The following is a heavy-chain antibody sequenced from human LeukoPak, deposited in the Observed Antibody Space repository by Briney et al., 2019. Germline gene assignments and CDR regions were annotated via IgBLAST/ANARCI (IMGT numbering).Heavy chain of an antibody. CDR2: ISYDGSNK. Sequence: QSGGSLRLSCAASGFTFSSYGMHWVRQAPGKGLEWVAVISYDGSNKYYADSVKGRFTISRDNSKNTLYLQMNSLRAEDTAVYYCAKDSARSGWFQGAIGSFDYWGQGTLVTVSS. CDR1: GFTFSSYG. D-gene: IGHD6-19*01. CDR3: AKDSARSGWFQGAIGSFDY. J-gene: IGHJ4*02. V-gene: IGHV3-30*18.